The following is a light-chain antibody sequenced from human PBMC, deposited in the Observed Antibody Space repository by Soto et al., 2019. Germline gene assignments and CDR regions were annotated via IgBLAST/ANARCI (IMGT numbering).Light chain of an antibody. Sequence: DIQMTQSPPSLSASVGDRVTITCRASQGIGNYLAWYQQKPGKVPKLLIYGASTLQSGVPSRFSGSGSGTDFTHTIRSLRAEDVATYYCQKYDRAPRTFGPGTRVEIK. V-gene: IGKV1-27*01. CDR1: QGIGNY. CDR3: QKYDRAPRT. CDR2: GAS. J-gene: IGKJ1*01.